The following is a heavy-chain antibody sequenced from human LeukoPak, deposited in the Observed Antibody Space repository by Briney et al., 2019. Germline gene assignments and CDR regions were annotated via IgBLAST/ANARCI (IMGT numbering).Heavy chain of an antibody. D-gene: IGHD6-25*01. CDR3: ARDSGIAAIEP. CDR1: GYTFTGYY. V-gene: IGHV1-2*02. Sequence: ASVKVSCKASGYTFTGYYMHWLRQAPGQGLEWMGWINPNSGGTNYAQKFQGRVTMNRDTSISTAYMELSRLRSDDTAVYYCARDSGIAAIEPWGQGTLVTVSS. J-gene: IGHJ5*02. CDR2: INPNSGGT.